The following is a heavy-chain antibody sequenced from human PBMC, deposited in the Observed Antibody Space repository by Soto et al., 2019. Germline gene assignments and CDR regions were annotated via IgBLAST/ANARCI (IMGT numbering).Heavy chain of an antibody. CDR2: INHSGST. Sequence: SETLSLTCAVYGGSFSGYYWSWIRQPPGKGLEWIGEINHSGSTNYNPSLKSRVTISVDTSKNQFSLKLSSVTAADTAVYYCARRGTLEYSSSSFGGWFDPWGQGTLVTVSS. CDR1: GGSFSGYY. J-gene: IGHJ5*02. CDR3: ARRGTLEYSSSSFGGWFDP. V-gene: IGHV4-34*01. D-gene: IGHD6-6*01.